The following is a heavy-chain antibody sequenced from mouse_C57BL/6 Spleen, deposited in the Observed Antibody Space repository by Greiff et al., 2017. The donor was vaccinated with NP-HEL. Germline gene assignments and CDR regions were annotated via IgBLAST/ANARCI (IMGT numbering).Heavy chain of an antibody. Sequence: QVHVKQPGTELVKPGASVKLSCKASGYTFTSYWMHWVKQRPGQGLEWIGNINPSNGGTNYNEKFKSKATLTVDKSSSTAYMQLSSLTSEDSAVYYCALYDGYYVGDMDYWGQGTSVTVSS. V-gene: IGHV1-53*01. D-gene: IGHD2-3*01. J-gene: IGHJ4*01. CDR2: INPSNGGT. CDR3: ALYDGYYVGDMDY. CDR1: GYTFTSYW.